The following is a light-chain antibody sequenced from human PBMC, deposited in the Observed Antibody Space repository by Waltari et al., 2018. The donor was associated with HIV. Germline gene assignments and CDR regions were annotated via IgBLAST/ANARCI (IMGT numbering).Light chain of an antibody. CDR2: EVS. CDR3: SSYTSSSSLV. V-gene: IGLV2-14*01. CDR1: SSDVGGYNY. J-gene: IGLJ1*01. Sequence: QSALTQPASVSGSPGQSITISCTGTSSDVGGYNYVSCYQQHPGKAPKRMIYEVSNRPSGVANRFSGYKSGNTASLTISGLQAEDEADYYCSSYTSSSSLVFGTGTKVTVL.